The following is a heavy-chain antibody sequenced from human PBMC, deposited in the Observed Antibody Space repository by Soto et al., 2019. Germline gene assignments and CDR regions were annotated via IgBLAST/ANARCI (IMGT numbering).Heavy chain of an antibody. V-gene: IGHV5-51*01. CDR2: IYPGDSDT. CDR3: ARRMYYYDSSGYYYYYGMDV. Sequence: GESLKISCKGSGYSFTSYWIGWVRQMPGKGLEWMGIIYPGDSDTRYSPSFQGQVTISADKSISTAYLQWSSLKASDTAMYYCARRMYYYDSSGYYYYYGMDVRGQGTTVTVSS. J-gene: IGHJ6*02. CDR1: GYSFTSYW. D-gene: IGHD3-22*01.